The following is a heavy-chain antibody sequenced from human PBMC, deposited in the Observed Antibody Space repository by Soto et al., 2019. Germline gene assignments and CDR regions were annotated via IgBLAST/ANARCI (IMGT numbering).Heavy chain of an antibody. CDR3: ARGPPSIVVVPAALGPYNWFDP. D-gene: IGHD2-2*01. V-gene: IGHV1-8*01. CDR2: MNPNSGNT. CDR1: GYTFTSYD. Sequence: QVQLVQSGAEVKKPGASVKVSCKASGYTFTSYDINWVRQATGQGLEWMGWMNPNSGNTGYAQKFQGRGTMTRNTSISTADMERSSLRSEDTAVYYCARGPPSIVVVPAALGPYNWFDPWGQGTLVTVSS. J-gene: IGHJ5*02.